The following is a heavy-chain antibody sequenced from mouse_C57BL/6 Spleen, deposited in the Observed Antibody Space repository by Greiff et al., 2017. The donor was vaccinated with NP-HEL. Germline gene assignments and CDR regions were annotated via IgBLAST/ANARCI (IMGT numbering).Heavy chain of an antibody. D-gene: IGHD2-5*01. J-gene: IGHJ4*01. V-gene: IGHV6-3*01. CDR1: GFTFSNYW. Sequence: EVQLVESGGGLVQPGGSMKLSCVASGFTFSNYWMNWVRQSPEKGLEWVAQIRLKSDNYATHYAESVKGRFTISRDDSKSSCYLQMNNLRAEYTGIYYCTAYYSNYEDAMDYWGQGTSVTVSS. CDR3: TAYYSNYEDAMDY. CDR2: IRLKSDNYAT.